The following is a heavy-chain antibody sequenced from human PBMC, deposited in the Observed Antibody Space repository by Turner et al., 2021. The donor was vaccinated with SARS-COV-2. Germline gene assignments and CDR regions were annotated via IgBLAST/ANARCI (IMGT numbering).Heavy chain of an antibody. D-gene: IGHD4-4*01. V-gene: IGHV3-66*01. CDR1: GFTVSSNY. CDR2: IYSGGRT. J-gene: IGHJ3*02. Sequence: VQLVWSGVGSVQPRRSLTLPCAASGFTVSSNYMSWVSQAPGKGLEWGSVIYSGGRTCYTASVKGRFTITRYNSKNTMYLKMNSLRAEDTAVYYCAEDRRVGDDYTSEFPIDAFDIWGQGTMVTVSS. CDR3: AEDRRVGDDYTSEFPIDAFDI.